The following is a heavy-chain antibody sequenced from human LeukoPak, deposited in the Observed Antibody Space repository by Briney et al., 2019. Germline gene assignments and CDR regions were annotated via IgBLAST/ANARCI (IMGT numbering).Heavy chain of an antibody. CDR3: ASGYSSGY. Sequence: PGGSLRLSCAASGFTFSNYAMSWVRQAPGKGLEWVANIKEDGSEKHYVDSVKGRFTISRDNTKNSLYLQMNSLRAEDTAVYYCASGYSSGYWGQGALVTVSS. J-gene: IGHJ4*02. D-gene: IGHD6-19*01. V-gene: IGHV3-7*01. CDR1: GFTFSNYA. CDR2: IKEDGSEK.